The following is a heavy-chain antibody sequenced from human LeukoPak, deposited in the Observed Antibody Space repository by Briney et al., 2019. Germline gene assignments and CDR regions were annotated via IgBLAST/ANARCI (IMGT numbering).Heavy chain of an antibody. CDR1: GFTFSNYW. J-gene: IGHJ3*02. CDR3: ARRGVLLYHDPAARVHAFDI. Sequence: PGGSLRLSCAASGFTFSNYWMTWVRQAPGKGLEWVSAISGSGGSTYYADSVKGRFTISRDNSKNTLYLQMNSLRAEDTAVYYCARRGVLLYHDPAARVHAFDIWGQGTMVTVSS. CDR2: ISGSGGST. V-gene: IGHV3-23*01. D-gene: IGHD2-15*01.